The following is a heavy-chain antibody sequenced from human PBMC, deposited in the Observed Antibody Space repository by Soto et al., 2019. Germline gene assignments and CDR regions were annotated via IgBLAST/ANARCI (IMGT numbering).Heavy chain of an antibody. CDR1: GFTVSSNY. Sequence: GGSLRLSCAASGFTVSSNYMSWVRQAPGKGLEWVSVIYSGGSTYYADSVKGRFTISRDNSKNTLYLQMSSLRAEDTAVYYCARAGREGYDFWSGYSPWFDPWGQGTLVTVSS. V-gene: IGHV3-66*01. CDR2: IYSGGST. CDR3: ARAGREGYDFWSGYSPWFDP. J-gene: IGHJ5*02. D-gene: IGHD3-3*01.